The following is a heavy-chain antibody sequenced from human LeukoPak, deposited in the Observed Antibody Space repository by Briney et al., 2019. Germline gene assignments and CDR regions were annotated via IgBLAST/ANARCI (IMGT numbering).Heavy chain of an antibody. Sequence: PSETLSLTCTVSGDSITNYDWSWIRQPPGKGLELIGYIYYTGSTNYNPSLKSRVTISVDTSENQFSLKLSSVTAADTAVYYCARIRGGHYYYATDVWGQGTTVTVSS. CDR2: IYYTGST. CDR1: GDSITNYD. V-gene: IGHV4-59*01. J-gene: IGHJ6*02. CDR3: ARIRGGHYYYATDV. D-gene: IGHD3-10*01.